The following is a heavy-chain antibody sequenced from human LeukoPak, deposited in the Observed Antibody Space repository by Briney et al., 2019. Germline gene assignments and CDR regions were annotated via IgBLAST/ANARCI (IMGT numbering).Heavy chain of an antibody. D-gene: IGHD3-22*01. J-gene: IGHJ3*02. V-gene: IGHV3-30*18. Sequence: GGSLRLSCAASGFTFSSYGMHWVRQAPGKGLEWVAALSYDGSNKYYAASVKGRFTISRDNSKNTLYLQMNSLRAEDTAVYYCAKRGDSSGYAFDIWGQGTMVTVSS. CDR1: GFTFSSYG. CDR3: AKRGDSSGYAFDI. CDR2: LSYDGSNK.